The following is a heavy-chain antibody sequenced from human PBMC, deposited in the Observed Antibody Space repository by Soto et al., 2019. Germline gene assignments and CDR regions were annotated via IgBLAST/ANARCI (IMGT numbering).Heavy chain of an antibody. J-gene: IGHJ4*02. CDR2: IRTSSGSGSRT. CDR1: GFIFSRYV. CDR3: AKGGDYYDLLTGYTRDNYYFDY. Sequence: HPGGSLRLSCAASGFIFSRYVMSWVRQAPGRGPEWVSAIRTSSGSGSRTYYADSVKGRFTISRDNSKSTLYLQMNSLRADDTAVYYCAKGGDYYDLLTGYTRDNYYFDYWGQGAQVTVSS. V-gene: IGHV3-23*01. D-gene: IGHD3-9*01.